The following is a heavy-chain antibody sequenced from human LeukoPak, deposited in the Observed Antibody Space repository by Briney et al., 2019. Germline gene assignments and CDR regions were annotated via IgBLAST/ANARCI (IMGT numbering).Heavy chain of an antibody. J-gene: IGHJ4*02. CDR2: IYYSGST. V-gene: IGHV4-39*01. CDR1: GGSISSSSNC. D-gene: IGHD6-19*01. Sequence: SETLSLTCTVSGGSISSSSNCWGWIRQPPGKGLEWIGSIYYSGSTYYNPSLKSRVTISVDTSKNQFSLKLSSVTAADTAVYYCARLKRYSSGWYYFDYWGQGTLVTVSS. CDR3: ARLKRYSSGWYYFDY.